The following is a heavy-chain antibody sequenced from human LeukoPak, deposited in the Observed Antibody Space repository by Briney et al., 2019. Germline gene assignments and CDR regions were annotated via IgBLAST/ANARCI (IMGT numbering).Heavy chain of an antibody. J-gene: IGHJ4*02. D-gene: IGHD3-22*01. CDR3: ARSPVYYYDSSGAPL. CDR2: IYSGGST. V-gene: IGHV3-53*04. CDR1: GFTVSSNY. Sequence: PGGSLRLSCAASGFTVSSNYMSWVRQAPGKGLEWVSVIYSGGSTYYADSVKGRFTISRHNSKNTLYLQMNSLRAEDTAVYYCARSPVYYYDSSGAPLWGQGTLVTVSS.